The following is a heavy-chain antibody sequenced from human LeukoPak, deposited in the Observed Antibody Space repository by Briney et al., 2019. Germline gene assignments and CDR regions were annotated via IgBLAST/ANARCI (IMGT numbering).Heavy chain of an antibody. CDR2: LYTGGST. V-gene: IGHV3-23*03. CDR1: GFTFSSYA. Sequence: GGSLRLSCAASGFTFSSYAMSWVRQAPGKGLEWVSVLYTGGSTYYADSVKGRFTISRDNSKNTLYLQMNSLRAEDTAVYYCARGGGVAGIFDYWGQGTLVTVSS. CDR3: ARGGGVAGIFDY. J-gene: IGHJ4*02. D-gene: IGHD6-19*01.